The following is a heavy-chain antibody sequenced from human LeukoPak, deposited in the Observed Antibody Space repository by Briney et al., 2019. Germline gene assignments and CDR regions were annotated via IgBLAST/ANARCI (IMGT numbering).Heavy chain of an antibody. J-gene: IGHJ4*02. V-gene: IGHV4-59*08. Sequence: SETLSLTCTVSGGSITSNFWSWIRQPPGKGLEWIGYLYNSASTRYNPSLKSRATISGDTSKNQFSLKLNSVTAADTAVYYCARALPNWNPPDYWGRGTLVTVSS. D-gene: IGHD1-1*01. CDR1: GGSITSNF. CDR3: ARALPNWNPPDY. CDR2: LYNSAST.